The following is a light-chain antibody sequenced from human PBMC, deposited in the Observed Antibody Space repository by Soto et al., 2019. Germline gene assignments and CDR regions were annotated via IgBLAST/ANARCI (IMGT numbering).Light chain of an antibody. V-gene: IGLV2-14*03. CDR2: DVS. Sequence: QSVLTQPASVSGSPGQSITISCTGTSTDVGGDNYVSWYQQCPGKAPKLIIYDVSSRPSGVSDRFSGSKSGNTASLTISGLQAEDEADYYCNSYTSATTLRGVFGVGTKVTVL. CDR1: STDVGGDNY. J-gene: IGLJ1*01. CDR3: NSYTSATTLRGV.